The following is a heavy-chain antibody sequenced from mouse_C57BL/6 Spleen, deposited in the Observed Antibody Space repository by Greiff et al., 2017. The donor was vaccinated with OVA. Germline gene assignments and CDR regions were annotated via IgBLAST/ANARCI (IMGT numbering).Heavy chain of an antibody. CDR2: IRNKANGYTT. Sequence: DVHLVESGGGLVQPGGSLSLSCAASGFTFTDYYMSWVRQPPGKALEWLGFIRNKANGYTTEYSASVKGRFTISRDNSQSILYLQMNALRAEDSATYYCASYGNYVDDWGTGTTVTVSS. D-gene: IGHD2-1*01. J-gene: IGHJ1*03. CDR3: ASYGNYVDD. V-gene: IGHV7-3*01. CDR1: GFTFTDYY.